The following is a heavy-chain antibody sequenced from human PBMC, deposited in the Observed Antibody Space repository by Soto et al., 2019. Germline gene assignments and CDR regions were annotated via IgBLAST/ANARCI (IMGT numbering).Heavy chain of an antibody. CDR2: ISAYNGKT. D-gene: IGHD2-15*01. V-gene: IGHV1-18*01. J-gene: IGHJ5*01. CDR1: GYTFTTYG. CDR3: ARVKGVAISPIDS. Sequence: QVQLVQSGAEVKKPGASVKVSCKASGYTFTTYGISWVRQAPGQGIEWMGWISAYNGKTNYAQKLQGRDTMTTDTSTSTADMELRSLRSDDTAVYYCARVKGVAISPIDSWGQGALVTVSS.